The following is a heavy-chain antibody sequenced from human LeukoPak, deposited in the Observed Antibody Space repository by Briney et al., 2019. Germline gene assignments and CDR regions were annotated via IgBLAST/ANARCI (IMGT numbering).Heavy chain of an antibody. J-gene: IGHJ4*02. CDR2: IWYDGSNK. CDR3: AREGDLYYFDY. CDR1: VFTFSSYG. Sequence: GGSLRLSCAASVFTFSSYGIHWVRQAPGKGLEWVAVIWYDGSNKYYADSVKGRFTISRDNSKNTLYLQMNSLRPEDTAVYYCAREGDLYYFDYWGQGTLVTVSS. D-gene: IGHD3-10*01. V-gene: IGHV3-33*01.